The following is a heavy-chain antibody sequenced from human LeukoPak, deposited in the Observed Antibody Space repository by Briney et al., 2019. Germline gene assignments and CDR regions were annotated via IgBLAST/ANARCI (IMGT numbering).Heavy chain of an antibody. CDR1: GFNFTGYY. Sequence: ASVKVSRKASGFNFTGYYMHWVRQAPGQGLEWMGWINPNSGGTNYAQKFQGRVTMTRDTSISTAYMELSRLRSDDTAVYYCARSTTVTTYPYYYYYGMDVWGQGTTVTVSS. V-gene: IGHV1-2*02. D-gene: IGHD4-17*01. CDR3: ARSTTVTTYPYYYYYGMDV. J-gene: IGHJ6*02. CDR2: INPNSGGT.